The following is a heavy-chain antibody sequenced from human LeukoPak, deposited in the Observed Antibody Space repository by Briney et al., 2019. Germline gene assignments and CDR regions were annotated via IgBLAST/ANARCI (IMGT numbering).Heavy chain of an antibody. CDR3: ARDRGYDFWSGFHFDY. CDR2: ISYDGSNK. D-gene: IGHD3-3*01. Sequence: PGRSLRLSCAASGFTFSSYAMHWVRQAPGKGLEWVAVISYDGSNKYYADSVKGRFTISRDNPKNTLYLQMNSLRAEDTAVYYCARDRGYDFWSGFHFDYWGQGTLVTVSS. V-gene: IGHV3-30-3*01. CDR1: GFTFSSYA. J-gene: IGHJ4*02.